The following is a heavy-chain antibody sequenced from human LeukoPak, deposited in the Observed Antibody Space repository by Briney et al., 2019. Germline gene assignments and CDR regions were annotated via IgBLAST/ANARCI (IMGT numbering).Heavy chain of an antibody. V-gene: IGHV4-4*02. Sequence: PSETLSLTCGVSGGSISGTNWWSGVRPPPGQGLEWIGEISLRGLTNYNPSLRSRLTMSQDKAKNQVSLNLTSVTAADTAVYYCSRESGPFSPFVFWGQGTLVSVHS. CDR1: GGSISGTNW. D-gene: IGHD1-26*01. J-gene: IGHJ4*02. CDR2: ISLRGLT. CDR3: SRESGPFSPFVF.